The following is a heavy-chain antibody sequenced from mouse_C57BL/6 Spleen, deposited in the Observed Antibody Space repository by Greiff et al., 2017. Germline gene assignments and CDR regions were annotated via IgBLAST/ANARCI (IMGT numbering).Heavy chain of an antibody. Sequence: EVQRVESGGGLVKPGGSLKLSCAASGFTFSDYGMHWVRQAPEKGLEWVAYISSGSSTIYYADTVEGRFTISRDNAKNTLFLQMTSLRSEDTAMYYCARDLYYGSSPFAYWGQGTLVTVSA. J-gene: IGHJ3*01. D-gene: IGHD1-1*01. CDR3: ARDLYYGSSPFAY. CDR1: GFTFSDYG. CDR2: ISSGSSTI. V-gene: IGHV5-17*01.